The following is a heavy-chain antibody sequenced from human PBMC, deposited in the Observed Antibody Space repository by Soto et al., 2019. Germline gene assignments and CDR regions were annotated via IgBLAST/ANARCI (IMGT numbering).Heavy chain of an antibody. CDR2: ISAYNGNT. Sequence: QVQLVQSGAEVKKPGASVKVSCKASGYTFTSYGISWVRQAPGQGLEWMGWISAYNGNTNYAQKLQGRVTTTTDTSTSTAYMELRRLRSDDTVVYYCAGPWLGEGYFDLWGRGTLVTVSS. D-gene: IGHD6-19*01. CDR3: AGPWLGEGYFDL. J-gene: IGHJ2*01. V-gene: IGHV1-18*01. CDR1: GYTFTSYG.